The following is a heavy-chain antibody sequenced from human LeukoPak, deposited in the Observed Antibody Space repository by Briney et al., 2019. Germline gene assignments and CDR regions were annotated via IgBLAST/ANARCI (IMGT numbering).Heavy chain of an antibody. CDR1: GDSISNYF. D-gene: IGHD3-16*02. Sequence: PSETLSLTCTVSGDSISNYFWSWIRQPPGKGLEWIGYIYYSGSTNYNPSLKSRVTISVDTSKNQFSLKLSSVTAADTAVYYCARVKGELSGDAFDIWGQGTMVTVSS. CDR3: ARVKGELSGDAFDI. J-gene: IGHJ3*02. CDR2: IYYSGST. V-gene: IGHV4-59*01.